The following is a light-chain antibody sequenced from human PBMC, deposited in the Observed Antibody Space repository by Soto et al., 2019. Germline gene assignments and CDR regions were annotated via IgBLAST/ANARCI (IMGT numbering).Light chain of an antibody. J-gene: IGLJ3*02. CDR1: SSNIGRGYD. CDR2: GDN. CDR3: QTFDSSLTISWV. V-gene: IGLV1-40*01. Sequence: QSVLTQPPSVSGAPGQRGTISCTGSSSNIGRGYDVHWYQQVPGSAPRLLLSGDNTRPSGVPDRFSGSRSGTSASLAITGLQAEDEADYYCQTFDSSLTISWVFGGGTKLTVL.